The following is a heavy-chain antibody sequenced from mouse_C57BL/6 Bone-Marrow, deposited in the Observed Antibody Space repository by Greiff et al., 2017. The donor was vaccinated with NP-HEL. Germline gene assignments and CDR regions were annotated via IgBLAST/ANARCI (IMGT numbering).Heavy chain of an antibody. Sequence: EVKVVESGGDLVKPGGSLKLSCAASGFTFSSYGMSWVRQTPDKRLEWVATISSGGSYTYYPDSVKGRFTISRDNAKNTLYLQMSSLKSEDTAMYYCARRRLLSYYFDYWGQGTTLTVSS. J-gene: IGHJ2*01. CDR1: GFTFSSYG. CDR2: ISSGGSYT. V-gene: IGHV5-6*02. D-gene: IGHD2-3*01. CDR3: ARRRLLSYYFDY.